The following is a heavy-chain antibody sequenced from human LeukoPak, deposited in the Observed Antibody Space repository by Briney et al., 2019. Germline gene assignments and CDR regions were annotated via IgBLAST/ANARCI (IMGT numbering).Heavy chain of an antibody. CDR2: INTDGTVT. CDR1: GFTFSKYW. V-gene: IGHV3-74*01. J-gene: IGHJ4*02. CDR3: ATKQWLAPPPDS. D-gene: IGHD6-19*01. Sequence: GGSLRLSCAASGFTFSKYWMLWVRQAPEKGLESVSRINTDGTVTTYADAVKGRFTVSRDNADNTMFLQMNSVRDEDTAVYYCATKQWLAPPPDSWGQGTPVTVSS.